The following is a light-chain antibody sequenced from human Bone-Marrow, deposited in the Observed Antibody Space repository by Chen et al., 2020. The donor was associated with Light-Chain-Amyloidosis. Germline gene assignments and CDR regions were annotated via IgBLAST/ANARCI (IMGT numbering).Light chain of an antibody. J-gene: IGLJ1*01. CDR3: LSYAGSGTFV. CDR2: EGS. CDR1: SRDVATYKF. Sequence: QSALTQPASVSGSPGQSITISCTASSRDVATYKFVSWYQKHPGKAPKFIIYEGSKRPSGVSDRFSGSRSGKTASLTISGLQAEDEADYDCLSYAGSGTFVVGTGAKVTVL. V-gene: IGLV2-23*01.